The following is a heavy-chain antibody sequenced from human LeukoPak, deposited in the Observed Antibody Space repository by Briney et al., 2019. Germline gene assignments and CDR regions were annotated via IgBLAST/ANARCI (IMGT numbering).Heavy chain of an antibody. CDR2: ISSSGSTI. J-gene: IGHJ4*02. V-gene: IGHV3-48*03. CDR1: GFTFSSYE. Sequence: PGGSLRLSCAASGFTFSSYEMNWVRQAPGKGLEWVSYISSSGSTIYYADSVKGRFTISRDNAKKSLFLELNSLRADDTAVFYCARDPGYSAFDLWGQGSLVTVSS. D-gene: IGHD5-12*01. CDR3: ARDPGYSAFDL.